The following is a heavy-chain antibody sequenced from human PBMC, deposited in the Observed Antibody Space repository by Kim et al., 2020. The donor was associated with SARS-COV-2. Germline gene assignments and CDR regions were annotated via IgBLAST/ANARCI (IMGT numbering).Heavy chain of an antibody. CDR1: GFTFSSYG. CDR3: AKDNGAQKVSWTTFIRWSNWFDP. D-gene: IGHD2-15*01. CDR2: ISYDGSNK. Sequence: GGSLRLSCAASGFTFSSYGMHWVRQAPGKGLEWVAVISYDGSNKYYADSVKGRFTISRDNSKNTLYLQMNSLRAEDTAVYYCAKDNGAQKVSWTTFIRWSNWFDPWGQGTLVTVSS. J-gene: IGHJ5*02. V-gene: IGHV3-30*18.